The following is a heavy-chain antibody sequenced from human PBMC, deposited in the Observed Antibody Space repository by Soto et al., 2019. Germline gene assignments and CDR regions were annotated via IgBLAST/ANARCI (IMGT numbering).Heavy chain of an antibody. Sequence: ASVKVSCKASGYTFTSYGISWVRQAPGQGLEWMGWMNPNSGNTGYAQKFQGRVTMTRNTSISTAYMELSSLRSEDMAVYYCARGLYRPYYDILTGYSPYYFDYWGQGTLVTVSS. CDR3: ARGLYRPYYDILTGYSPYYFDY. V-gene: IGHV1-8*02. J-gene: IGHJ4*02. CDR1: GYTFTSYG. D-gene: IGHD3-9*01. CDR2: MNPNSGNT.